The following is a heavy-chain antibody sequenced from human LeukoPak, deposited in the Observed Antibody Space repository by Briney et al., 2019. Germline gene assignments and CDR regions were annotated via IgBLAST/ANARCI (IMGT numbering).Heavy chain of an antibody. V-gene: IGHV3-23*01. Sequence: PGKSLRLSCAASGFTFSGYAMSWVRQAPGKGLEWVSAISGSGGSTYYADSVKGRFTISRDNSKNTLYLQMNSLRAEDTAVYYCARRGVTMIVVVNYFDYWGQGTLVTVSS. D-gene: IGHD3-22*01. J-gene: IGHJ4*02. CDR2: ISGSGGST. CDR3: ARRGVTMIVVVNYFDY. CDR1: GFTFSGYA.